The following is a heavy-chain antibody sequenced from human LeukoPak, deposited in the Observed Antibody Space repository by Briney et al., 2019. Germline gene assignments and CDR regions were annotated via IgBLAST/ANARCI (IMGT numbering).Heavy chain of an antibody. J-gene: IGHJ4*02. CDR2: IGFDGSNK. V-gene: IGHV3-30*02. D-gene: IGHD2-2*02. CDR1: GFTFSSYG. CDR3: AKALYLGYCSSTSCYSPPDY. Sequence: GGSLRLSCAASGFTFSSYGMHWVRQAPGKGLEWVAFIGFDGSNKYYADSVKGRFTISRDNSKNTLYLQMNSLRAEDTAVYYCAKALYLGYCSSTSCYSPPDYWGQGTLVTVSS.